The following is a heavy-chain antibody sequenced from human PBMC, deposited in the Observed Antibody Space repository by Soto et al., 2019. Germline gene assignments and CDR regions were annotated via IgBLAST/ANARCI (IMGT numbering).Heavy chain of an antibody. Sequence: QVQLVQSGAEVKKPGSSVKVSCTASGGTFSSYAISWVRQAPGQGLEWMGGIIPIFGTANYAQKFQGRVTITADESTSTAYMELRSLRSEDTAVYYCARDDTLVTRYYYYDGMDVWGQGTTVTVSS. D-gene: IGHD6-6*01. CDR1: GGTFSSYA. CDR3: ARDDTLVTRYYYYDGMDV. V-gene: IGHV1-69*01. CDR2: IIPIFGTA. J-gene: IGHJ6*02.